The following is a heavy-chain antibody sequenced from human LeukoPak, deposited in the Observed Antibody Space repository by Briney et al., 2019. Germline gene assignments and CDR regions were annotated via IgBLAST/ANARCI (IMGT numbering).Heavy chain of an antibody. CDR2: IGSTGSDR. Sequence: GGSLRLSCAASGFSFSSYGINWVRQAPGKGLEWVSPIGSTGSDRYYAESVKGRFTISRDNAKNSLYLQMNSLRAEDTSVYYCATETVGRHYDYWGQGTLLTVSS. CDR3: ATETVGRHYDY. D-gene: IGHD1-14*01. J-gene: IGHJ4*02. CDR1: GFSFSSYG. V-gene: IGHV3-21*01.